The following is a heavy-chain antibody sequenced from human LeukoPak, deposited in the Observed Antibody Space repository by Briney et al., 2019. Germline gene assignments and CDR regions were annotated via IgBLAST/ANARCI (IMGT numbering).Heavy chain of an antibody. CDR3: AKDIGRNYYSYMDV. CDR2: ISWNSGRI. J-gene: IGHJ6*03. Sequence: GGSLRLSCAASGFTFDDYAMHWVRQARGRGLEGVSCISWNSGRIRYASSVKGRFTISRDNAKNSLYLQMNSLRAEDTALYYCAKDIGRNYYSYMDVWGKGTTVTVSS. CDR1: GFTFDDYA. D-gene: IGHD2/OR15-2a*01. V-gene: IGHV3-9*01.